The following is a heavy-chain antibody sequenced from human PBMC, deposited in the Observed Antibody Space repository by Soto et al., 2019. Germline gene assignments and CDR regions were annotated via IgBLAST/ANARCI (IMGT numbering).Heavy chain of an antibody. J-gene: IGHJ4*02. CDR2: IIPILGIA. CDR1: GGTFSSYT. CDR3: ARERAIFGVDPHNFYFDY. D-gene: IGHD3-3*01. Sequence: ASVKVSCKASGGTFSSYTISWVRQAPGQGLEWMGRIIPILGIANYAQKFQGRVTITADKSTSTAYMELSSLRSEDTAVYYCARERAIFGVDPHNFYFDYWGQGTLVTVSS. V-gene: IGHV1-69*04.